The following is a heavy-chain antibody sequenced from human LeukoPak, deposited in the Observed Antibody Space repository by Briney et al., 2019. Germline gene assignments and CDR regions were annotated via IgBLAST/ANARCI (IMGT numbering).Heavy chain of an antibody. V-gene: IGHV4-30-4*01. CDR2: TYYSGST. D-gene: IGHD1-26*01. CDR1: GGSISSGDYY. J-gene: IGHJ4*02. CDR3: ARDNLVGATQYFDY. Sequence: PSETLSLTCTVSGGSISSGDYYWSWIRQPPGRGLEWIGYTYYSGSTYYNPSLKSRVTISVDTSKNQFSLKLSSVTAADTAVYYCARDNLVGATQYFDYWGQGTLVTVSS.